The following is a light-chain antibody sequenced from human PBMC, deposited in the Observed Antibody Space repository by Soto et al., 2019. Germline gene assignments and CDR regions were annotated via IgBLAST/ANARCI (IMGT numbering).Light chain of an antibody. J-gene: IGKJ1*01. V-gene: IGKV3-20*01. CDR2: GAS. CDR1: QSVSSF. CDR3: QQYRTSPWT. Sequence: EIVLTQPPGTLSLSPGERATLSCRASQSVSSFLAWYQQRPGQAPSLLISGASSRATGIPDRFSGSGSGTDFTLTIRRLEPEDFALYYCQQYRTSPWTVGQGTKVDIK.